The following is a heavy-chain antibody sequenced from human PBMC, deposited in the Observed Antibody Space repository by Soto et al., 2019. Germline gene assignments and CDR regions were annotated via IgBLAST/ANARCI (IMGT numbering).Heavy chain of an antibody. CDR1: GGSFSGYY. CDR3: ARGFGGAWFGELKYNYCGMDV. CDR2: INHSGST. Sequence: SETLSLTCAVYGGSFSGYYWSWILQPPGKGLEWIGEINHSGSTNYNPSLKSRVTISVDTSKNQFSLKLSSVTAADTAVYYCARGFGGAWFGELKYNYCGMDVWGQGTSVTVSS. D-gene: IGHD3-10*01. J-gene: IGHJ6*02. V-gene: IGHV4-34*01.